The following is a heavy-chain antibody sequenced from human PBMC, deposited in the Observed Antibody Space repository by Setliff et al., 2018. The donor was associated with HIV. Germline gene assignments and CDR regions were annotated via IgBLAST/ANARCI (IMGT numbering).Heavy chain of an antibody. D-gene: IGHD3-3*01. J-gene: IGHJ6*03. Sequence: SETLSLTCTVSGGSISSGSYYWSWIRQPAGKGLEWIGHIYTSGSTNYNPSLKSRVTISVDTSKNQFSLKLSSVTAADTAVYYCATWRVYYYYMDAWGKGTTVTVSS. CDR1: GGSISSGSYY. CDR3: ATWRVYYYYMDA. CDR2: IYTSGST. V-gene: IGHV4-61*09.